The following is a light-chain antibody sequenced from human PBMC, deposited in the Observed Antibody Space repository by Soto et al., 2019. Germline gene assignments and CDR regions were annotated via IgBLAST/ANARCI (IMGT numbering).Light chain of an antibody. V-gene: IGKV3D-15*01. CDR2: GAS. J-gene: IGKJ5*01. CDR3: QQRSNWPIT. Sequence: VMTQSPATLSVSPGERATLSCRASQSVSSNLAWYQQKPGQAPRLLIYGASTRATGIPARFSGSGSGTDFTLTISSLEPEDFAVYYCQQRSNWPITFGQGTRLEI. CDR1: QSVSSN.